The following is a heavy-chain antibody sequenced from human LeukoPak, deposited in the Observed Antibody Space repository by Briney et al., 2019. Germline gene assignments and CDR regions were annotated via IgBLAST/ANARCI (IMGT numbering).Heavy chain of an antibody. CDR2: IIPIFGTA. V-gene: IGHV1-69*06. CDR1: GGTFSSYA. J-gene: IGHJ4*02. D-gene: IGHD6-13*01. CDR3: ARDAGSSWYVADY. Sequence: GSSVKVSCKASGGTFSSYAISWVRQAPGQGLEWMGGIIPIFGTANYAQKFQGRVTITADKSTSTAYMELSRLRSDDTAVYYCARDAGSSWYVADYWGQGTLVTVSS.